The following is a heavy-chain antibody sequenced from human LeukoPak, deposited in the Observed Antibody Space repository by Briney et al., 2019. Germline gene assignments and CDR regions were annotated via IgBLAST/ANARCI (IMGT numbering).Heavy chain of an antibody. J-gene: IGHJ4*02. CDR1: GGSISSNTYY. Sequence: SETLSLTCTVSGGSISSNTYYWGWIRQPPGKGLEWIGSIYYSGSTYYNPSLKSRVTISVDTSKNQFSLKLSSVTAADTAVYYCAREGFDSSGYARFDYWGQGTLVTVSS. D-gene: IGHD3-22*01. CDR2: IYYSGST. V-gene: IGHV4-39*07. CDR3: AREGFDSSGYARFDY.